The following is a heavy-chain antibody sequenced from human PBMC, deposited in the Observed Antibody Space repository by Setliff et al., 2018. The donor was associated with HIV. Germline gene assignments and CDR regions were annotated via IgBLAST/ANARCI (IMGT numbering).Heavy chain of an antibody. CDR2: IYYSGST. V-gene: IGHV4-34*01. D-gene: IGHD3-22*01. Sequence: SETLSLTCAVYGGSLSGYYWSWIRQPPGKGLEWLGEIYYSGSTYYNPSLKSRVTISVDTSKNQFSLKLSSVTAADAAVYYCASRVYYYDSSGYLREEGFDPWGQGTLVTVSS. CDR1: GGSLSGYY. CDR3: ASRVYYYDSSGYLREEGFDP. J-gene: IGHJ5*02.